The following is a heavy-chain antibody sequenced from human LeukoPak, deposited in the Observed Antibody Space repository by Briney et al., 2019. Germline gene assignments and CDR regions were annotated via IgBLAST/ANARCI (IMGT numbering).Heavy chain of an antibody. V-gene: IGHV4-39*01. CDR3: ARTAEMATITGYYFDY. CDR2: IYYSGST. D-gene: IGHD5-24*01. Sequence: SETLSLTCTVSGGSISSSSYYWGWIRQPPGKGLERIGSIYYSGSTYYNPSLKSRVTISVDTSKNQFSLKLSSVTAADTAVYYCARTAEMATITGYYFDYWGQGTLVTVSS. CDR1: GGSISSSSYY. J-gene: IGHJ4*02.